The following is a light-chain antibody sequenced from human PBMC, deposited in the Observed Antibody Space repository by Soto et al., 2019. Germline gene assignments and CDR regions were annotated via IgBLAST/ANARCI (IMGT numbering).Light chain of an antibody. J-gene: IGLJ1*01. V-gene: IGLV3-21*02. CDR2: DSY. CDR1: NIGSKH. CDR3: QVWESGVDDV. Sequence: SYVLTQPPSVSVAPGQTARIPCGGDNIGSKHVQWYQQKPGQAPLLVIYDSYDRPSGIPERFSASDSGNTATLTISRVEVGDEADYYCQVWESGVDDVFGTGTKLTVL.